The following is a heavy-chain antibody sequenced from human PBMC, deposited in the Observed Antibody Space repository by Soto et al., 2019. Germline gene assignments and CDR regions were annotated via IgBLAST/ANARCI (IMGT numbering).Heavy chain of an antibody. D-gene: IGHD2-21*02. CDR3: ARDHVLTLRDIDY. Sequence: GGSLRLSCAASGFTFSSYSMNWVRQAPGKGLEWVSSISSSSSYIYYADSVKGRFTISRDNAKNSLYLQMNSLRAEDTAVYYCARDHVLTLRDIDYWGQGTLVTVSS. V-gene: IGHV3-21*01. J-gene: IGHJ4*02. CDR2: ISSSSSYI. CDR1: GFTFSSYS.